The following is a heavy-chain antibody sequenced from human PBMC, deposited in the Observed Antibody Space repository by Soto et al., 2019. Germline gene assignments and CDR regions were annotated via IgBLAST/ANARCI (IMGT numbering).Heavy chain of an antibody. CDR3: AKDPWGYYDSSGYYYRYYYGMDV. Sequence: YAMSWVRQAPGKGLEWVSAISGSGGSTYYADSVKGRFTISRDNSKNTLYLQMNSLRAEDTAVYYCAKDPWGYYDSSGYYYRYYYGMDVWGQGTTVTSP. CDR1: YA. V-gene: IGHV3-23*01. J-gene: IGHJ6*02. CDR2: ISGSGGST. D-gene: IGHD3-22*01.